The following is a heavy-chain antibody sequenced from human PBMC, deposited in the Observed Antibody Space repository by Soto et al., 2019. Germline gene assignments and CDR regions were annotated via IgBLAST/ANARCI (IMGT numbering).Heavy chain of an antibody. Sequence: PGGSLRLSCAASGFTFSNYAMHWVRQAPGKGLEWVGFIRSKAYGGTTEYAASVKGRFTISRDDSKSIAYLQMNSLKTEDTAVYYCTRDVRFLEWLSPGFYGMDVWGQGTTVTVSS. D-gene: IGHD3-3*01. CDR3: TRDVRFLEWLSPGFYGMDV. CDR1: GFTFSNYA. CDR2: IRSKAYGGTT. V-gene: IGHV3-49*04. J-gene: IGHJ6*02.